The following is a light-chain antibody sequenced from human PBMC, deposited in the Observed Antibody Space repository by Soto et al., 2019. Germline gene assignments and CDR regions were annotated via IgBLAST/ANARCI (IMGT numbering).Light chain of an antibody. CDR3: QQSYTTLFT. Sequence: DIQMTQSPSSLSASVGDRVTITCRASQSISNYLNWYQQNPGKPPKLLIYAASSLQSGVLSRFSGSGSGTDFTLTISSLQPEDFATYSCQQSYTTLFTFGPGTNVDI. CDR1: QSISNY. CDR2: AAS. V-gene: IGKV1-39*01. J-gene: IGKJ3*01.